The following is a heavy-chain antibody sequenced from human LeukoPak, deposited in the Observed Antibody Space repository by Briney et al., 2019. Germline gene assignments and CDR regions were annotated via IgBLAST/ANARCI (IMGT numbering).Heavy chain of an antibody. CDR1: GFTFDDYA. Sequence: PGRSLRLSCAASGFTFDDYAMHWVRQAPGKGLEWVSVISWNSGSIGYADSVKGRFTISRDNAKNSLYLQMNSLRAEDTALYYCAKARGYSSRHYFDYWGQGTLVTVSS. CDR3: AKARGYSSRHYFDY. D-gene: IGHD5-18*01. CDR2: ISWNSGSI. J-gene: IGHJ4*02. V-gene: IGHV3-9*01.